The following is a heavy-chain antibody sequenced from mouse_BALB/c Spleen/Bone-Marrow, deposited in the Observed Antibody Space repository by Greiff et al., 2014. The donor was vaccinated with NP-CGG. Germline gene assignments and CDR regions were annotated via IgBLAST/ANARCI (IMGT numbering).Heavy chain of an antibody. Sequence: QVQLQQSGAELVRPGTSVKVSCKASGYAFTNYLIEWVKQRPGQGLEWIGVINPGSGSSNYNENFKGKATLTADRSSSTAYMLLNSLTSDDSAVYFCARSRGCDVGPFAFWGQGTLVTVSA. CDR2: INPGSGSS. CDR3: ARSRGCDVGPFAF. J-gene: IGHJ3*01. V-gene: IGHV1-54*01. CDR1: GYAFTNYL.